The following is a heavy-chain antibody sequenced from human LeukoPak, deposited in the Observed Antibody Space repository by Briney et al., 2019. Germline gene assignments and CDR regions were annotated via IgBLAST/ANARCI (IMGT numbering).Heavy chain of an antibody. J-gene: IGHJ4*02. V-gene: IGHV1-2*02. CDR1: GYTFTGYY. CDR3: ARGRLGLLWFGELER. CDR2: INPNSGGT. D-gene: IGHD3-10*01. Sequence: ASVKVSCKASGYTFTGYYMHWVRQAPGQGLEWMGWINPNSGGTNYAQKFQGRVTMTRDTSISTAYMELSRLRSDDTAVYFCARGRLGLLWFGELERWGQGTLVTVSS.